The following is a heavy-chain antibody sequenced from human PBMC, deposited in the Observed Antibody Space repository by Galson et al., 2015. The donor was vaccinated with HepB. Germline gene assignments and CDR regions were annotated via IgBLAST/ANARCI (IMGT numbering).Heavy chain of an antibody. Sequence: LRLSCAVSGFSFSSYGMNWVRQAPGRGLEWISYIRSSSSNIYYADSVKGRFTISRVNGKNSMYLQVNSLRAEDTAVYYCAREISLSSSGLDYWGQGILVTVSS. D-gene: IGHD3-22*01. CDR1: GFSFSSYG. V-gene: IGHV3-48*04. CDR2: IRSSSSNI. CDR3: AREISLSSSGLDY. J-gene: IGHJ4*02.